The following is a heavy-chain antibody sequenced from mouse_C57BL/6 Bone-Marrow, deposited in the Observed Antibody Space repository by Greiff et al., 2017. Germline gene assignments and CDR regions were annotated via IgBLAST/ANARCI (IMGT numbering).Heavy chain of an antibody. CDR2: IYPGSGST. Sequence: VQLQQPGAELVKPGASVKMSCKASGYTFTSYWITWVKQRPGQGLEWIGDIYPGSGSTNYNEKFKSKATLTVDTSSSTAYMQLSSLTSEDSAVYYGARGKLRLQARDYWGQGTSVTVSS. CDR3: ARGKLRLQARDY. V-gene: IGHV1-55*01. D-gene: IGHD3-2*02. CDR1: GYTFTSYW. J-gene: IGHJ4*01.